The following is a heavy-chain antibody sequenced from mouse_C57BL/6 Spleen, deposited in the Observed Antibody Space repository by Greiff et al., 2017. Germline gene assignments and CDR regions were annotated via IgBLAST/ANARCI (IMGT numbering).Heavy chain of an antibody. Sequence: EVKLMESGGGLVQPGGSLKLSCAASGFTFSDYYMYWVRQTPEKRLEWVAYISNGGGSTYYPDTVKGRFTISRDNAKNTLYLQMSRLKSEDTAMYYCARRNDYEWYFDVWGTGTTVTVSS. CDR1: GFTFSDYY. V-gene: IGHV5-12*01. J-gene: IGHJ1*03. D-gene: IGHD2-4*01. CDR3: ARRNDYEWYFDV. CDR2: ISNGGGST.